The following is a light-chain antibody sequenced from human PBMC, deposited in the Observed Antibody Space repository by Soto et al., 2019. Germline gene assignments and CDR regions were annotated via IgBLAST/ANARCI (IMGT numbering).Light chain of an antibody. CDR3: CSYAGSYVYV. CDR2: DVS. V-gene: IGLV2-11*01. J-gene: IGLJ1*01. CDR1: SSDVGGYNC. Sequence: QSVLTQPRSVSGSPGQSVTISCTGTSSDVGGYNCVSWYQQHPGKAPKLMLYDVSKRPSGVPDRFSGSKSGNTASLTISGLQAEDEADYYCCSYAGSYVYVFGTGTQLTVL.